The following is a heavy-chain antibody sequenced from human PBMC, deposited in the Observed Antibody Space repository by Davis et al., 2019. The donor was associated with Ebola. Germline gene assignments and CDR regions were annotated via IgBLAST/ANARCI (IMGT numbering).Heavy chain of an antibody. CDR3: AKDIRRFGELLSPRFDP. V-gene: IGHV3-30*04. CDR1: GFTFSSYA. CDR2: ISYDGSNK. D-gene: IGHD3-10*01. J-gene: IGHJ5*02. Sequence: PGGSLRLSCAASGFTFSSYAMHWVRQAPGKGLEWVAVISYDGSNKYYADSVKGRFTISRDNSKNTLYLQMNSLRAEDTALYYCAKDIRRFGELLSPRFDPWGQGTLVTVSS.